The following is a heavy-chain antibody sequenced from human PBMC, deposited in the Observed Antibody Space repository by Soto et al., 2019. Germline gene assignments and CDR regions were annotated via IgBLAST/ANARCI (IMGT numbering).Heavy chain of an antibody. CDR2: IYHSGST. CDR1: GGSISSGGYS. CDR3: ASTINGYSSSWYRFGFDY. D-gene: IGHD6-13*01. Sequence: SETLSLTCAVSGGSISSGGYSWSWIRQPPGKGLEWIGYIYHSGSTYYNPSLKSRVTISVDRSKNQFSLKLGSVTAADTAVYYCASTINGYSSSWYRFGFDYWGQGTLVTVSS. V-gene: IGHV4-30-2*01. J-gene: IGHJ4*02.